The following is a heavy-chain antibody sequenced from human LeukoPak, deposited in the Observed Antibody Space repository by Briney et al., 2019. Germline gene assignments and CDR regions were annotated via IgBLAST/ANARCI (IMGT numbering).Heavy chain of an antibody. CDR3: ASLGVVGDFYY. V-gene: IGHV3-48*03. CDR2: ISSSGSTI. D-gene: IGHD2-15*01. CDR1: GFIFSSYE. J-gene: IGHJ4*02. Sequence: GGSLRLSCAASGFIFSSYEMNWVRQAPGKGLEWVSYISSSGSTIYYADSVKGRFTISRDNAKNSLYLQMNSLRAEDTAVYYCASLGVVGDFYYWGQGTLVTVSS.